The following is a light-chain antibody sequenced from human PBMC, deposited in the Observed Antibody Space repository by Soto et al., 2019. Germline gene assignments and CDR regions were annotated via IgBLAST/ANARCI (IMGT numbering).Light chain of an antibody. CDR1: QSISSD. J-gene: IGKJ1*01. CDR3: QQSYSTPPLT. CDR2: AAS. V-gene: IGKV1-39*01. Sequence: DIQMTQSPASLSSSVGDRVTLTCRASQSISSDLNWYQQKPGKAPKLLIYAASRLQSGVPARFSGSGSGTDFTLTISSLQPEDFATYYCQQSYSTPPLTFGQGTKVEIK.